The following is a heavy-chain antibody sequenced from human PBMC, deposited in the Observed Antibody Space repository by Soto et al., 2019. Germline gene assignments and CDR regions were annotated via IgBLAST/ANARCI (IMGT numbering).Heavy chain of an antibody. CDR2: IIPIFGTA. D-gene: IGHD6-19*01. J-gene: IGHJ4*02. CDR1: GGTFRSYA. CDR3: ARDKRYSSGCLDY. V-gene: IGHV1-69*13. Sequence: SMKVSCKASGGTFRSYAIIWVLQAPGQGLEWMGGIIPIFGTANYAQKFQGRVTITADESTSTAYMELSSLRSEDTAVYYCARDKRYSSGCLDYWGQGTLVTVSS.